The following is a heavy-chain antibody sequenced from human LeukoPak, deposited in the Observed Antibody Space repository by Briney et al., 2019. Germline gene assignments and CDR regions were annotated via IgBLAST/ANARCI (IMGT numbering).Heavy chain of an antibody. Sequence: GGSLRLSCAASGFTFSSYGMYWVCQAPGKGLEWVAVIWYDGSNKYYGDSVRGRFTISRDNSKNMLYLEMNSLRGEDTAVYYCARSVGATTDWFDPWGQGTQVIVSS. CDR3: ARSVGATTDWFDP. CDR1: GFTFSSYG. J-gene: IGHJ5*02. CDR2: IWYDGSNK. D-gene: IGHD1-26*01. V-gene: IGHV3-33*01.